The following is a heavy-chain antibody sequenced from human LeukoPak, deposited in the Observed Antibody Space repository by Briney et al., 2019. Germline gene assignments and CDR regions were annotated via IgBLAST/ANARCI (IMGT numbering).Heavy chain of an antibody. D-gene: IGHD6-13*01. CDR2: INPYNGKT. Sequence: ASVKVSCKASGYTLDRFGISWVRQAPGIGLEWLGRINPYNGKTIFGEKFQGRVTMTTDTSTSTVYMELTSLRSDDTAVYFCARDTPQHLKRFDYWGQGTLVTVSS. CDR1: GYTLDRFG. J-gene: IGHJ4*02. V-gene: IGHV1-18*01. CDR3: ARDTPQHLKRFDY.